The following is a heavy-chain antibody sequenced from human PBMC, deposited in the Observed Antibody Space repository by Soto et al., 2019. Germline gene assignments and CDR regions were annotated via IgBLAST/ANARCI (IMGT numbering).Heavy chain of an antibody. CDR1: GGSISSFY. D-gene: IGHD3-22*01. CDR3: VRDRALDSSGHWFDT. Sequence: TSVTLSLTCTVSGGSISSFYWSWIRQPAGKGLEWIGRIYSGGRNNYNPSLKSRVTMSVDTSKNQFSLNLTSVTAADTAIYYCVRDRALDSSGHWFDTWDQGTLVTV. J-gene: IGHJ5*02. V-gene: IGHV4-4*07. CDR2: IYSGGRN.